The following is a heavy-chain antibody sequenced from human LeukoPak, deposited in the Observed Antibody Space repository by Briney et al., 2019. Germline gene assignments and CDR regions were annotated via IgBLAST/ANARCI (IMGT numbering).Heavy chain of an antibody. CDR3: ARDQGNYDYVWGSLPGVMDY. D-gene: IGHD3-16*01. Sequence: AASVKVSCKASGYTFTGYYMHWVRQAPGQGLGWMGWINPNSGATNYAQKFQGRVTMTRDTSISTAYMELSRLRSDDTAVYYCARDQGNYDYVWGSLPGVMDYWGQGTLVTVSS. CDR2: INPNSGAT. CDR1: GYTFTGYY. V-gene: IGHV1-2*02. J-gene: IGHJ4*02.